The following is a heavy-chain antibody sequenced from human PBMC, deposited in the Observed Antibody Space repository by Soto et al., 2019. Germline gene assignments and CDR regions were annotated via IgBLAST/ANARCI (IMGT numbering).Heavy chain of an antibody. Sequence: QVQLVKSGADVKKPGASVKVSCKASGYTFTTYDINWVRQATGQGLEWMGWMNPNSGNTGYAQKFQGRITLTRNTSISTAYMELSSLRSEDTAFYFCARGLEWLRNYWGQGTLVTVSS. CDR3: ARGLEWLRNY. D-gene: IGHD5-12*01. V-gene: IGHV1-8*01. CDR2: MNPNSGNT. CDR1: GYTFTTYD. J-gene: IGHJ4*02.